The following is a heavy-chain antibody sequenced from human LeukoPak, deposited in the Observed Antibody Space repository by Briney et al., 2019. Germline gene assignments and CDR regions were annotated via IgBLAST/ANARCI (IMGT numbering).Heavy chain of an antibody. V-gene: IGHV4-34*01. D-gene: IGHD6-19*01. CDR2: INHNGRT. Sequence: SETLSLTCAVYGGSFSTYFWNWIRQPPVKGLEWIGDINHNGRTNYNPSLKSRVTISVDTSKNQFSLKLSSVTAADTAVYYCARGGYSSGWYGYWGQGTLVTVSS. CDR3: ARGGYSSGWYGY. CDR1: GGSFSTYF. J-gene: IGHJ4*02.